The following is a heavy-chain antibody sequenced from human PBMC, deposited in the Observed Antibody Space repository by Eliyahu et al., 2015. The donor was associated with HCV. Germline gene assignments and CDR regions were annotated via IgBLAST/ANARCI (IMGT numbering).Heavy chain of an antibody. Sequence: GNTYYNPTLKSRLTISVDTSKNQFSLKLRSVTAADTAVYYCAGEGSGSYFGGLDAFDIWGQGTMVTVSS. J-gene: IGHJ3*02. D-gene: IGHD3-10*01. CDR3: AGEGSGSYFGGLDAFDI. V-gene: IGHV4-31*02. CDR2: GNT.